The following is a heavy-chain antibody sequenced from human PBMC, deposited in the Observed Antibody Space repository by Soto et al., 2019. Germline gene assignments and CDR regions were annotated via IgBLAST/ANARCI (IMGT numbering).Heavy chain of an antibody. J-gene: IGHJ5*02. Sequence: PSETLSLTCTVSGGSISSYYWGWIRQPPGKGLEWIGSIYYSGSTYYNPSLKSRVTISVDTSKNQFSLKLSSVTAADTAVYYCARRGSSWARGFDPWGQGTLVTVSS. D-gene: IGHD6-13*01. CDR2: IYYSGST. V-gene: IGHV4-39*01. CDR3: ARRGSSWARGFDP. CDR1: GGSISSYY.